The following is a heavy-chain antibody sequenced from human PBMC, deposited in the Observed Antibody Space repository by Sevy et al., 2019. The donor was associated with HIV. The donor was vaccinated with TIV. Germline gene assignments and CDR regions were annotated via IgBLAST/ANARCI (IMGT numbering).Heavy chain of an antibody. J-gene: IGHJ6*02. CDR1: GFTFSVYS. CDR3: ARGLAALPGYYYGMDV. D-gene: IGHD6-6*01. V-gene: IGHV3-21*06. CDR2: ISSSFYI. Sequence: GGSLRLSCAASGFTFSVYSMNWVRQAPGKGLEWVSSISSSFYINYADSVKGRFTISRDNAKNSLYLQMNSLRAGDTAVYYCARGLAALPGYYYGMDVWGQGTAVTVSS.